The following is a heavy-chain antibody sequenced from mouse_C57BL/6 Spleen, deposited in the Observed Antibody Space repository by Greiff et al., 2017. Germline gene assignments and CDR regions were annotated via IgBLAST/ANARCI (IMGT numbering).Heavy chain of an antibody. CDR2: IDPSDSYT. J-gene: IGHJ2*01. V-gene: IGHV1-50*01. Sequence: QVQLQQPGAELVTPGASVKLSCKASGYTFTSYWMQWVKKRPGQGLEWIGEIDPSDSYTNYNQKFKGKATVTVDTSSSTADMQRSSLTSEDAAVYYCARGRPLMGDYWGQGTTLTVSS. CDR1: GYTFTSYW. CDR3: ARGRPLMGDY.